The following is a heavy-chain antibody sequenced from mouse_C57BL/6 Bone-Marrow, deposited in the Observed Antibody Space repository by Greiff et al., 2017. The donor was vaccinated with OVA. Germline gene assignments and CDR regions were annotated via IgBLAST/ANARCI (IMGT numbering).Heavy chain of an antibody. Sequence: EVQGVESGGGLVKPGGSLKLSCAASGFTFSSYAMSWVRQTPEKRLEWVATISDGGSYTYYPDNVKGRFTISRDNAKNNLYLQMSHPKSEDTAMYYCARVDDGYLYAMDYWGQGTSVTVSS. CDR2: ISDGGSYT. D-gene: IGHD2-3*01. CDR3: ARVDDGYLYAMDY. V-gene: IGHV5-4*01. J-gene: IGHJ4*01. CDR1: GFTFSSYA.